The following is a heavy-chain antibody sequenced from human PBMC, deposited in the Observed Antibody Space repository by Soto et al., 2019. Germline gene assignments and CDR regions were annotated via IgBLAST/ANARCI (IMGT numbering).Heavy chain of an antibody. D-gene: IGHD3-3*01. J-gene: IGHJ6*02. CDR3: ATTPGHDFWRAHYKPYGMDL. CDR1: GFTFSNYG. Sequence: PGGSLRLSCAASGFTFSNYGMHWVRQAPGKGLEWVAVISYDGSNKYYADSVKGRFTISRDNSKNTLYMQMNSLRAEDTAVYYCATTPGHDFWRAHYKPYGMDLWGQGTTVTVSS. V-gene: IGHV3-30*03. CDR2: ISYDGSNK.